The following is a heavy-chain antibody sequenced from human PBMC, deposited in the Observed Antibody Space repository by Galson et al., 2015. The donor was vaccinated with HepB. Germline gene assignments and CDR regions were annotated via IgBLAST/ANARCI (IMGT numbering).Heavy chain of an antibody. CDR1: GGTFSSHT. CDR2: VTPILRVA. J-gene: IGHJ4*02. Sequence: SVKVSCKASGGTFSSHTINWVRQAPGQGLEWMGGVTPILRVAHYAQKFQGRVSITADESTTTAYLYLSRLSSEDTAVYYCARSPGDSNNSDHWGQGTRVTVSS. D-gene: IGHD4-11*01. CDR3: ARSPGDSNNSDH. V-gene: IGHV1-69*13.